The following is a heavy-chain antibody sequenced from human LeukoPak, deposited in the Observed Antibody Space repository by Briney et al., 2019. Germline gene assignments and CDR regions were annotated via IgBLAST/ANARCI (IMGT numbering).Heavy chain of an antibody. J-gene: IGHJ4*02. Sequence: GGSLRLSCSACGFTFNTYIMNWVRQAPGKGLEWVSSISTGSTYIFYGDSVKGRFTISRGNADNSLYLQMNSLRAEDTAVYYCARTRDSSGCFDFWGQGTMVTVSS. D-gene: IGHD6-19*01. V-gene: IGHV3-21*01. CDR2: ISTGSTYI. CDR1: GFTFNTYI. CDR3: ARTRDSSGCFDF.